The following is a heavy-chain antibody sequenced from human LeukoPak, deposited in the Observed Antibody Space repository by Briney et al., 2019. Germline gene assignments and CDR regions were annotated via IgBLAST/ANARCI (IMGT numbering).Heavy chain of an antibody. V-gene: IGHV4-38-2*01. CDR3: ASKGSSTSCFPKDY. D-gene: IGHD2-2*01. Sequence: SETLSLTCAVSGYSISSGYYWGWIRQPPGKGLEWIGSIYHSGSTYYNPSLKSRVTISVDTSKNQFSLKLSSVTAADTAAYYCASKGSSTSCFPKDYWGQGTLVTVSS. CDR1: GYSISSGYY. J-gene: IGHJ4*02. CDR2: IYHSGST.